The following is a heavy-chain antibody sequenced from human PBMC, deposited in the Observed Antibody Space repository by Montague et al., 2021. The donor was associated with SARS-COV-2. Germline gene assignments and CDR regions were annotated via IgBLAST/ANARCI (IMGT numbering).Heavy chain of an antibody. Sequence: SLRLSCAASGFTFSSYAMHWVRQAPGKGLEWVAVISYDGTNEYYADSVKGRFTISRDNSKNTLYLQMNSLRAEDTAVYYCAREGITAAGKDFDYWDQGTLVTVSS. J-gene: IGHJ4*02. CDR2: ISYDGTNE. V-gene: IGHV3-30*04. CDR1: GFTFSSYA. CDR3: AREGITAAGKDFDY. D-gene: IGHD6-13*01.